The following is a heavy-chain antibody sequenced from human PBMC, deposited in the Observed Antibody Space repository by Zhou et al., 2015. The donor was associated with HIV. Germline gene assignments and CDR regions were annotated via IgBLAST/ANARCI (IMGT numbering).Heavy chain of an antibody. D-gene: IGHD3-3*01. CDR1: GGTLSTFRSYA. J-gene: IGHJ6*02. Sequence: QVDLEQSGPEVKMAGSSVRVSCKAAGGTLSTFRSYAVSWVRQAPGQGLEWMGGIIPIFGTANYAQKFQGRVTITADESTSTAYMELSSLRSEDTAVYYCARVLSGDFGVVMRGMDVWGQGTTVTVSS. CDR2: IIPIFGTA. V-gene: IGHV1-69*01. CDR3: ARVLSGDFGVVMRGMDV.